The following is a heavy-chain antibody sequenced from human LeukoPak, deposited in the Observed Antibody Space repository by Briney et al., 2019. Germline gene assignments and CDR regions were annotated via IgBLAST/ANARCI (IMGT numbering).Heavy chain of an antibody. J-gene: IGHJ4*02. D-gene: IGHD5-24*01. CDR3: AKDRDGYNPYYFDY. Sequence: GGSLRLSCAASGFTFSSYWMSWVRQAPGKGLEWVANIKQDGSEKCYVDSVKGRFTISRDNAKNSLYLQMNSLRAEDTAVYYCAKDRDGYNPYYFDYWGQGTLVTVSS. V-gene: IGHV3-7*03. CDR1: GFTFSSYW. CDR2: IKQDGSEK.